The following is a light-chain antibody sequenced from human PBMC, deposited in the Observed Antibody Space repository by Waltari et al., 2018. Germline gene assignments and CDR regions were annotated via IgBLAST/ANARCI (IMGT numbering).Light chain of an antibody. CDR2: STS. V-gene: IGKV3-20*01. CDR1: KRVGSSY. CDR3: QHYGRSPRYT. Sequence: EILLTKSPRTLPFSPGETAATPSSACKRVGSSYLAWYQQKPGQAPRLLLYSTSRRATGTPDRFRGSGSGTDFTLTISRLESEDFAVYYCQHYGRSPRYTFGQGTKLEIK. J-gene: IGKJ2*01.